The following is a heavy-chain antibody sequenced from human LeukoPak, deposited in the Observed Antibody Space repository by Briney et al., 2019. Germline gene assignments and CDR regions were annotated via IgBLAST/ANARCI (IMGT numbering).Heavy chain of an antibody. J-gene: IGHJ5*02. CDR1: GGSINSSSSY. CDR2: VFYSGKT. CDR3: ARDARPLLSKCKNWFDP. Sequence: KPSETLSLTCTVSGGSINSSSSYWAWLRQPPGKGLEWIGSVFYSGKTYYNTSLQSRVSVSVDTSKNRFSLKLTSVTAADTALYFCARDARPLLSKCKNWFDPWGQGTLVTVSS. V-gene: IGHV4-39*07.